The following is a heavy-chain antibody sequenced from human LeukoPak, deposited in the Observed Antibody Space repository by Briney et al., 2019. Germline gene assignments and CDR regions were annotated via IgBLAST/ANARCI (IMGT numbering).Heavy chain of an antibody. J-gene: IGHJ4*02. CDR1: GGSFSGYY. CDR3: ARSPYSYGLTLDY. D-gene: IGHD5-18*01. CDR2: INHSGST. Sequence: SETLSLTCAVYGGSFSGYYWSWIRQPPGKGLEWIGEINHSGSTNYNPSLKSRVTISVDTSKNQFSLKLSSVTAADTAVYYCARSPYSYGLTLDYWGQRTLVTVSS. V-gene: IGHV4-34*01.